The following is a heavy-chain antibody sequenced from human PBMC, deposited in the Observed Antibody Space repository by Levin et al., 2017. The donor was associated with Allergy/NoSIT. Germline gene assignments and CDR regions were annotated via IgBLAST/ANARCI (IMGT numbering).Heavy chain of an antibody. J-gene: IGHJ6*02. CDR1: GGSISSYY. CDR3: ARASNWLFLLDARFYYGMDV. V-gene: IGHV4-59*01. Sequence: SETLSLTCTVSGGSISSYYWSWIRQPPGKGLEWIGYIYYSGSTNYNPSLKSRVTISVDTSKNQFSLKLSSVTAADTAVYYCARASNWLFLLDARFYYGMDVWGQGTTVTVSS. D-gene: IGHD3-9*01. CDR2: IYYSGST.